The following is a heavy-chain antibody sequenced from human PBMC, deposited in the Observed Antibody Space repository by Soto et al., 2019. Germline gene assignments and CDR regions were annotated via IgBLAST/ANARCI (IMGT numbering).Heavy chain of an antibody. CDR2: ISSSSSYI. D-gene: IGHD3-10*01. V-gene: IGHV3-21*01. CDR1: GFTFSSYS. CDR3: ARDLLWFGEFTYGMDV. J-gene: IGHJ6*02. Sequence: PGGSLRLSCAASGFTFSSYSMNWVRQAPGKGLEWVSSISSSSSYIYYADSVKGRFTISRDNAKNSLYLQMNSLRAEDTAVYYCARDLLWFGEFTYGMDVWGQGTTVTVS.